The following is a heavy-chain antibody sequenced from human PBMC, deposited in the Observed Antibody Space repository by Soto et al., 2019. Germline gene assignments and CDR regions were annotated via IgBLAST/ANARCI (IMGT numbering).Heavy chain of an antibody. J-gene: IGHJ4*02. CDR1: GGSVSSGSYY. Sequence: SETLSLTCTVSGGSVSSGSYYWSWIRQPPGKGLEWIGYIYYSGSTNYNPSLKSRVTISVDTSKNQFSLKLSSVTAADTAVYYCARGRDGERPPDGYFDYWGQGTLVTVSS. CDR2: IYYSGST. D-gene: IGHD1-1*01. CDR3: ARGRDGERPPDGYFDY. V-gene: IGHV4-61*01.